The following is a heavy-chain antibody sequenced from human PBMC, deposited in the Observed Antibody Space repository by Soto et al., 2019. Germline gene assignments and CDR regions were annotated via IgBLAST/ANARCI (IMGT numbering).Heavy chain of an antibody. J-gene: IGHJ6*03. CDR2: ISSSSSYI. CDR1: GFTFSSYS. V-gene: IGHV3-21*01. Sequence: EVQLVESGGGLVKPGGSLRLSRAASGFTFSSYSMNWVRQAPGKGLEWVSSISSSSSYIYYADSVKGRFTISRDNAKNSLYLQMNSLRAEDTAVYYCARDRGEQQLVGTVGYYYYYMDVWGKGTTVTVSS. CDR3: ARDRGEQQLVGTVGYYYYYMDV. D-gene: IGHD6-13*01.